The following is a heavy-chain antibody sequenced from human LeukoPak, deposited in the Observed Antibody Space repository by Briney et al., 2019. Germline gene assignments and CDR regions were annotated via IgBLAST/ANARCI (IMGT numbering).Heavy chain of an antibody. D-gene: IGHD3-22*01. J-gene: IGHJ4*02. CDR1: GGSISSYY. CDR3: ARLVITRDYFDY. V-gene: IGHV4-59*08. Sequence: SETLSLTCTVSGGSISSYYWSWIRQPPRKGLEWIGYIYYSGSTNYNPSLKSRVTISVDTSKHQFSLKLSSVTAADTAVYYCARLVITRDYFDYWGQGTLVTVSS. CDR2: IYYSGST.